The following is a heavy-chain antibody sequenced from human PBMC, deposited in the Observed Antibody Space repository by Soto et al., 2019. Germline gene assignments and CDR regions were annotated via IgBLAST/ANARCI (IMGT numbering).Heavy chain of an antibody. J-gene: IGHJ6*02. CDR3: ARHDEDSSSSKYSYYYYGMDV. V-gene: IGHV4-34*01. CDR2: INHSGST. D-gene: IGHD6-6*01. Sequence: PSETLSLTCAVYGGPFSGYYWSWIRQPPGKGLEWIGEIGEINHSGSTNYNPSLKSRVTISVDTSKNQFSLKLSSVTAADTAVYYCARHDEDSSSSKYSYYYYGMDVWGQGTKVTVYS. CDR1: GGPFSGYY.